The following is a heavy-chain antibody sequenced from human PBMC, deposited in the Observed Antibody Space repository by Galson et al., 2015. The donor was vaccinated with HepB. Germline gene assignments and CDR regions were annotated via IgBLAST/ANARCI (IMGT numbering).Heavy chain of an antibody. D-gene: IGHD5-24*01. J-gene: IGHJ4*02. Sequence: SVKVSCKASGGTFSSYTISWVRQAPGQGLEWMGRIIPILGIANYAQKFQGRVTITADKSTSTAYMELSSLRSEDTAVYYCARDGQRWLQLFDYWGQGTLVTVSS. V-gene: IGHV1-69*04. CDR2: IIPILGIA. CDR3: ARDGQRWLQLFDY. CDR1: GGTFSSYT.